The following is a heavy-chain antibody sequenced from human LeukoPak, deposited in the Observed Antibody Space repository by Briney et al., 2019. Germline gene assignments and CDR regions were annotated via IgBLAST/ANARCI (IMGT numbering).Heavy chain of an antibody. Sequence: GASVKVSCKASGYTFTGYYMHWVRQAPGQGLEWMGWINPNSGGTNYAQKLQGRVTMTTDTSTSTAYMELRSLRSDDTAVYYCARTLAAAGDFDYWGQGTLVTVSS. J-gene: IGHJ4*02. D-gene: IGHD6-13*01. CDR2: INPNSGGT. CDR1: GYTFTGYY. V-gene: IGHV1-2*02. CDR3: ARTLAAAGDFDY.